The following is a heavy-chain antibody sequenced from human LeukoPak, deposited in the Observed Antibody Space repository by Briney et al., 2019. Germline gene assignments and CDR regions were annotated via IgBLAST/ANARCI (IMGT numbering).Heavy chain of an antibody. J-gene: IGHJ4*02. Sequence: PSQTLSLTCTVSGGSISSGDYYWSWIRQPPGKGLEWIGYIYYSGSTYYNPSLKSRVTISVDTSKNQFSLKLSSVTAADTAVYYCARQYYDFSSGTPRPDYWGQGTLVTVSS. D-gene: IGHD3-3*01. CDR1: GGSISSGDYY. CDR3: ARQYYDFSSGTPRPDY. CDR2: IYYSGST. V-gene: IGHV4-30-4*08.